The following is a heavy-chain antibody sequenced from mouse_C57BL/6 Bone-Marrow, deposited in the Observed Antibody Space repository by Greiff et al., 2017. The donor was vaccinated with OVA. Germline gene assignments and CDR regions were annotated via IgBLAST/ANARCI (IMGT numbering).Heavy chain of an antibody. CDR1: GYTFTSYG. V-gene: IGHV1-81*01. Sequence: QVQLKQSGAELARPGASVKLSCKASGYTFTSYGISWVKQRTGQGLEWIGEIYPRSGNTYYNEKFKGKATLTADKSSSTAYMELRSLTSEDSAVYFCARLRTYYSNYDFDYGGQGTTLTVSS. J-gene: IGHJ2*01. CDR2: IYPRSGNT. D-gene: IGHD2-5*01. CDR3: ARLRTYYSNYDFDY.